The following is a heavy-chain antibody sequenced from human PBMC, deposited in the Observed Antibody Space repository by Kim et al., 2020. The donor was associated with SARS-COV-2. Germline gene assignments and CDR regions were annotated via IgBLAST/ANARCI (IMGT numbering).Heavy chain of an antibody. D-gene: IGHD3-10*01. CDR2: IYSGGSPT. CDR1: GFTFNSYA. V-gene: IGHV3-23*03. CDR3: ARHYYGSGNYRWIDY. J-gene: IGHJ4*02. Sequence: GGSLRLSCAASGFTFNSYAMSWVRQAPGKGLEWVSVIYSGGSPTYYADSVKGRFTISRDNSKDTLYLQMNSLRVEDTAVYYCARHYYGSGNYRWIDYWGQGTLFTVSS.